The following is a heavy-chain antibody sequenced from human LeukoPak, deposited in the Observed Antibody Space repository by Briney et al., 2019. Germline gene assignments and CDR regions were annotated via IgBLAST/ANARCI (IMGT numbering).Heavy chain of an antibody. J-gene: IGHJ4*02. CDR3: TYTSSSGVVY. V-gene: IGHV3-73*01. Sequence: GGSLKLSCAASGFTFSVSAMYWVRQASGKGLEWVGRIRNKAINYATAYAASLKGRFTISRDDSKNTAYLQMNSLETEDTAMYYCTYTSSSGVVYWGQGTLVTVSS. CDR2: IRNKAINYAT. D-gene: IGHD6-6*01. CDR1: GFTFSVSA.